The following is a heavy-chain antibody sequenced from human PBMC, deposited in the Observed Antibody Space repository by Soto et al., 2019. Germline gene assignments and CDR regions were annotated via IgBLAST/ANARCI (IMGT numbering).Heavy chain of an antibody. D-gene: IGHD3-10*02. Sequence: QVQFMQSGAEVKKPGASVKVSCKASGYTFNSHAIHWVRQAPGQRPEGLGWINAGNGNTYYSEKFEGRVTFTRDTVATTVNMELTSLTSEDTAVYYCGRDQSGIGYYVDWCDPWGQGTLVTVSS. CDR3: GRDQSGIGYYVDWCDP. CDR1: GYTFNSHA. J-gene: IGHJ5*02. V-gene: IGHV1-3*01. CDR2: INAGNGNT.